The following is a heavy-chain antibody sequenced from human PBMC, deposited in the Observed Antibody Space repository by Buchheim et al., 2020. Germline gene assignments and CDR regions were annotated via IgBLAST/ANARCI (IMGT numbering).Heavy chain of an antibody. D-gene: IGHD2-2*01. J-gene: IGHJ4*02. Sequence: EVRLLESGGGLVQPGGSLRLSCAASGFTISNYAMSWVRQAPGKGLEWVLTITINGDDIYYADSVKGRFSISRDNSKNPLYVQMNSLRADDTAVYYCGRGSASRDYWGQGTL. CDR2: ITINGDDI. V-gene: IGHV3-23*01. CDR1: GFTISNYA. CDR3: GRGSASRDY.